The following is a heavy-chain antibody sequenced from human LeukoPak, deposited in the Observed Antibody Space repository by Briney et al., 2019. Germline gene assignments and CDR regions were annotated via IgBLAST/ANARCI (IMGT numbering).Heavy chain of an antibody. CDR2: ISWNSGSI. Sequence: PGGSLRLSCAASGFTFDDYAMHWVRQAPGKGLEWVSGISWNSGSIAYADSVKGRFTISRDNAKNSLYLQMNSLRAEDMALYYCAKDKGAGYCSSTSCYMGAFDIWGQGTMVTVSS. D-gene: IGHD2-2*02. CDR3: AKDKGAGYCSSTSCYMGAFDI. CDR1: GFTFDDYA. J-gene: IGHJ3*02. V-gene: IGHV3-9*03.